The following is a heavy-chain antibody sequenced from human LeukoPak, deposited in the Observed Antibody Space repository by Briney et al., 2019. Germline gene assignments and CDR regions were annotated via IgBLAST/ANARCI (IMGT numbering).Heavy chain of an antibody. Sequence: PGGSLRLSCAASGFTFINAWMSWVRQAPGKGLEWISYIDKTSSNIYYADSVKGRFTISRDNAKNSLYLQMNSLRAEDTAVYYCARESYWGSSAKGFDYWGQGTLVTVSS. CDR2: IDKTSSNI. CDR1: GFTFINAW. D-gene: IGHD7-27*01. J-gene: IGHJ4*02. V-gene: IGHV3-48*01. CDR3: ARESYWGSSAKGFDY.